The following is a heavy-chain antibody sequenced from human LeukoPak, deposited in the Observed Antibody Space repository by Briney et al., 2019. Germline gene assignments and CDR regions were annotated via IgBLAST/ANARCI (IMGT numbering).Heavy chain of an antibody. V-gene: IGHV1-2*02. CDR1: GYTFTGYY. D-gene: IGHD6-19*01. CDR2: INPNSGGT. J-gene: IGHJ5*02. Sequence: ASVKVSCKASGYTFTGYYMHWVRQAPGQGLEWMGWINPNSGGTNYAQKFQGRVTMTRDTSISTAYMELSRLRSDDTAVYYCARGVAVAGKGGWFDPWGQGTLVTVSS. CDR3: ARGVAVAGKGGWFDP.